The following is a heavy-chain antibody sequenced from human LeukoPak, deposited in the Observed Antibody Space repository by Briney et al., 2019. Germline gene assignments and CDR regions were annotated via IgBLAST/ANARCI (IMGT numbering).Heavy chain of an antibody. CDR2: TYYRSKWYN. CDR1: GDSVSSNSAA. CDR3: ARDRDFGSGVDP. J-gene: IGHJ5*02. V-gene: IGHV6-1*01. D-gene: IGHD3-10*01. Sequence: SQTLSLTCAISGDSVSSNSAAWTWTRHSPSRGFEWLGRTYYRSKWYNDYAISVKSRITINPETSKNQFSLQLNSVTPEDTAVYYCARDRDFGSGVDPWGQGTLVTVSS.